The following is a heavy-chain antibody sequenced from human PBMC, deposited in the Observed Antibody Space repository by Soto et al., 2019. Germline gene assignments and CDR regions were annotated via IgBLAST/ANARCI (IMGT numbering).Heavy chain of an antibody. CDR3: SGSMVRGVIYSNY. D-gene: IGHD3-10*01. CDR2: ISYDGSNK. CDR1: GFTFSSYA. Sequence: QVQLVEPGGGVVQPGRSLRLSCAASGFTFSSYAMHGVRQAPGKGLEWVAVISYDGSNKYYADSVKGRFTISRDNSKNTLYLQTTSLSAEDTAVYYRSGSMVRGVIYSNYWGQGTLATVSS. J-gene: IGHJ4*02. V-gene: IGHV3-30-3*01.